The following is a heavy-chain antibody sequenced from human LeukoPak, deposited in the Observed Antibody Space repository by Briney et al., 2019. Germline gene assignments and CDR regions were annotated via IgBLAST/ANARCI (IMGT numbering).Heavy chain of an antibody. D-gene: IGHD6-19*01. Sequence: PGGSLRLSCLGSGFTFRNYPMYWVRQAPGKGLEWMAVISYDGNTKYYADSVKGRFTISRDNSKNTLSLQMNTLRAGDTAVYYCARGYRYSSGWYFFDYWGQGTLVTVSS. V-gene: IGHV3-30*14. CDR3: ARGYRYSSGWYFFDY. CDR1: GFTFRNYP. J-gene: IGHJ4*02. CDR2: ISYDGNTK.